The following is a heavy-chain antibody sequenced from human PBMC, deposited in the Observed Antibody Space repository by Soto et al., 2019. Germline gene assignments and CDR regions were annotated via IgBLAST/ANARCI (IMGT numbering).Heavy chain of an antibody. CDR2: INPNSGGT. V-gene: IGHV1-2*04. D-gene: IGHD1-1*01. CDR1: GYTFTGYY. J-gene: IGHJ6*02. Sequence: ASVKVSCKASGYTFTGYYMHWVRQAPGQGLEWMGWINPNSGGTNYAQKFQGWVTMTRDTSISTAYMELSRLRSDDTAVYYCARVENTGPPIYHYGMDVWGQGTTVTVSS. CDR3: ARVENTGPPIYHYGMDV.